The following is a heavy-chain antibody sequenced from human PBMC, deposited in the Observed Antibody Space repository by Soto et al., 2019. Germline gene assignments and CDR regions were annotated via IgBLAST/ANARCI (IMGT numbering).Heavy chain of an antibody. V-gene: IGHV4-30-4*01. Sequence: QVQLQESGSGLVKPSQSLSLTCTVSGVSLNTADTWWSWIRQSPGKGLEFIGYYHSGGSTYYDAYFGSRVIISADTSNSQFSLKLSSVTVADTAVYFCVRSRQMERGNDYGLDVWGQGTTVTVSS. CDR2: YHSGGST. D-gene: IGHD1-1*01. J-gene: IGHJ6*02. CDR3: VRSRQMERGNDYGLDV. CDR1: GVSLNTADTW.